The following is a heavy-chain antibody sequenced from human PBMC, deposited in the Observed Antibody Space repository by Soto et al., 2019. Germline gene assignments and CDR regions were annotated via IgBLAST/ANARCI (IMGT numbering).Heavy chain of an antibody. CDR3: AKGGSSGWFYFDF. V-gene: IGHV3-23*01. D-gene: IGHD6-19*01. CDR1: GFTFGTYA. CDR2: TPGSGGSA. J-gene: IGHJ4*02. Sequence: PGGSLRLSCAASGFTFGTYAMNWIRQAPGKGLEWVSSTPGSGGSAYYADSVRGRFTISRDNSKSTVYLQLDSLRPEDSAIYYCAKGGSSGWFYFDFWGQGTQVTVS.